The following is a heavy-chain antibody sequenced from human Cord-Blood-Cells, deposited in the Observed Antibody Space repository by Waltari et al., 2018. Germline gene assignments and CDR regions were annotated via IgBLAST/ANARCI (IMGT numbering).Heavy chain of an antibody. CDR1: GGSISSSNW. D-gene: IGHD2-2*01. Sequence: QVQLQESGPGLVKPSGTLSLTCAVSGGSISSSNWWSWVRQPPGKGLEWIGEIYHSGSTNYNPSLKSGVTISVDKSKNQFSLKLSSVTAADTAVYYCARSDIVVVPAAMSRAFDIWGQGTMVTVSS. J-gene: IGHJ3*02. CDR3: ARSDIVVVPAAMSRAFDI. CDR2: IYHSGST. V-gene: IGHV4-4*02.